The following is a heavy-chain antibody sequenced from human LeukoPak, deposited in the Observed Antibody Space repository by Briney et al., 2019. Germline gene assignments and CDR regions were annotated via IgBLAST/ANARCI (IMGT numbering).Heavy chain of an antibody. J-gene: IGHJ6*03. D-gene: IGHD2-2*01. CDR1: GYSFTNYW. CDR3: ARALYCSSTSCPSPYYYYYMDV. V-gene: IGHV5-51*01. CDR2: IYPADSDT. Sequence: GESLKISCKGSGYSFTNYWIGWVRQMPGKGLEWMGLIYPADSDTRYSPSFQGQVTISADKSISTAYLQWSSLKASDTAMYYCARALYCSSTSCPSPYYYYYMDVWGKGTTVTVSS.